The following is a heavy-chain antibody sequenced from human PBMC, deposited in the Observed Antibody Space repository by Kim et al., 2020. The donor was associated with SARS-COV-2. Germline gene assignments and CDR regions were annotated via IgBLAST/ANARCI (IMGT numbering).Heavy chain of an antibody. Sequence: TTYTPSLKSRVTISVDTSKNQFSLKLSSVTAADTAVYYCASRDILTGYNYWGQGTLVTVSS. J-gene: IGHJ4*02. CDR2: T. V-gene: IGHV4-34*01. D-gene: IGHD3-9*01. CDR3: ASRDILTGYNY.